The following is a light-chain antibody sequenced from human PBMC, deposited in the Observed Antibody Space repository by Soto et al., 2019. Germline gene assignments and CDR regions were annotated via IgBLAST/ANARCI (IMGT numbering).Light chain of an antibody. CDR1: TSSIGNNA. CDR2: YDD. Sequence: QSVLTQPPSVSEAPRQRVTISCTGSTSSIGNNAVHWFQQFPGKAPKLLVYYDDLVPSGVSARFSGSKSGTSASLAISGLQSEDEAYYYCAAWDDSLNPYVFGPGTKVTVL. CDR3: AAWDDSLNPYV. J-gene: IGLJ1*01. V-gene: IGLV1-36*01.